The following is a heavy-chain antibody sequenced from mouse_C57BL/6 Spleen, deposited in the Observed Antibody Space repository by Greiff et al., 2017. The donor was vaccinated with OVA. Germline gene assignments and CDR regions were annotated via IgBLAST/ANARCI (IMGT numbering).Heavy chain of an antibody. CDR2: IYPGDGDT. CDR1: GYAFSSSW. CDR3: ASDTTVVAAYYFDC. D-gene: IGHD1-1*01. J-gene: IGHJ2*01. Sequence: VQLQQSGPELVKPGASVKISCQASGYAFSSSWMNWVKQRPGKGLEWIGRIYPGDGDTNYNGKFKGKATLTADKSSSTAYMQLSSLTSADSAVYVCASDTTVVAAYYFDCWGQGTTLTVSS. V-gene: IGHV1-82*01.